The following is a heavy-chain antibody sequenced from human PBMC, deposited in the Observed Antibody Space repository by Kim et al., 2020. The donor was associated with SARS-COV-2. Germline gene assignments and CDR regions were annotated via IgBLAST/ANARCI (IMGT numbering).Heavy chain of an antibody. J-gene: IGHJ4*02. CDR3: ARGRIAAAGCFDY. V-gene: IGHV4-59*13. CDR1: GGSINSYY. CDR2: IFYSGST. D-gene: IGHD6-13*01. Sequence: SETLSLTCTVSGGSINSYYWSWVRQPPGKGLEWIGYIFYSGSTNYNPSLKSRVTISVDTSKNQFSLNLNSVIGADTAVYYCARGRIAAAGCFDYWGQGTLVTVSS.